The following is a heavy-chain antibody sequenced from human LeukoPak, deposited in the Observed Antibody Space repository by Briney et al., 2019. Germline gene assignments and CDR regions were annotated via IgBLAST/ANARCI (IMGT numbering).Heavy chain of an antibody. D-gene: IGHD6-13*01. V-gene: IGHV1-3*01. Sequence: ASVKVSCKASGYTFTSYAMHWVRQAPGQRLEWMGWINAGNGNTRYSQKFQGRVTITRDTSASTAYMELSSLRSEDTAVYYCARGGIAAAGLDYWGQGTLVTVSS. CDR1: GYTFTSYA. J-gene: IGHJ4*02. CDR3: ARGGIAAAGLDY. CDR2: INAGNGNT.